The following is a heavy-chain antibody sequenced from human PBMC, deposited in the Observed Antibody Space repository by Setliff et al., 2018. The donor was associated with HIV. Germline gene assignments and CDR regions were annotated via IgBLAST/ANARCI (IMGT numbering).Heavy chain of an antibody. CDR2: IYSTGNT. CDR3: ARHSRTAVPTIDY. V-gene: IGHV4-61*09. Sequence: PSETLSLTCTVSGGSISSGTYYWSWIRQPAGKGLEWIGHIYSTGNTNYNSSLKSRVTMSIETSKNQFSLKLTSVTAADTAVYYCARHSRTAVPTIDYWGQGTLVTVS. CDR1: GGSISSGTYY. D-gene: IGHD4-17*01. J-gene: IGHJ4*02.